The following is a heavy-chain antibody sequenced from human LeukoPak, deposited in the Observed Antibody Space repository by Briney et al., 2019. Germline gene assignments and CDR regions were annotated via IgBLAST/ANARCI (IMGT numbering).Heavy chain of an antibody. J-gene: IGHJ6*03. CDR1: GFTFSSYG. CDR2: IRYDGSNK. D-gene: IGHD4-11*01. CDR3: AKDSTVYYYYYMDV. Sequence: GGSLRLSCAASGFTFSSYGMHWVRQAPGKGLEWVAFIRYDGSNKYYADSVKGRFTISRDNSKNTLYLQMNSLRAEDAAVYYCAKDSTVYYYYYMDVWGKGTTVTVSS. V-gene: IGHV3-30*02.